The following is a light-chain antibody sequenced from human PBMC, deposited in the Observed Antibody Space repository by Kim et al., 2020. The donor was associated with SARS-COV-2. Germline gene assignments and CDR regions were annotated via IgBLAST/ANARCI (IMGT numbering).Light chain of an antibody. CDR1: QSVSSY. V-gene: IGKV3-11*01. CDR3: QQRSNWPIT. Sequence: LSPGERPTPSCRARQSVSSYLAWYQQKPGQAPRLLIYDASNRATGIPARFSGSGSGTDFTLTISSLEPEDFAVYYCQQRSNWPITFGQGTRLEIK. CDR2: DAS. J-gene: IGKJ5*01.